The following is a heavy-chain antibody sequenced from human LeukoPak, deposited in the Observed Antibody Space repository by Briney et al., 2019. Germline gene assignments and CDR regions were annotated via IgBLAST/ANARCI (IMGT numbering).Heavy chain of an antibody. CDR3: ARGRSQWELLVTVRGSLDY. J-gene: IGHJ4*02. CDR1: GFTFSSYS. D-gene: IGHD1-26*01. Sequence: GGSLRLSCAASGFTFSSYSMNWVRQAPGKGLEWVSSISSSSSYIYYADSVKGRFTISRDNAKNSLYLQMNSLRAEDTAVYYCARGRSQWELLVTVRGSLDYWGQGTLVTVSP. V-gene: IGHV3-21*01. CDR2: ISSSSSYI.